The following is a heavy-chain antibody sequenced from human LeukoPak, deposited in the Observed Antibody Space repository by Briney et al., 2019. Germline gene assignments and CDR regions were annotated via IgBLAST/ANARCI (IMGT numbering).Heavy chain of an antibody. CDR2: IYYSGNT. CDR1: GVSIDSYY. Sequence: QPSETLSLTCTVSGVSIDSYYWNWIRQPPGKGLEWIGYIYYSGNTNYNPSLKSRVTISVDTSENQFSLKLSSVTAADTAVYYCARRDVAVTFDLWGRGTLVTVSS. V-gene: IGHV4-59*08. CDR3: ARRDVAVTFDL. D-gene: IGHD6-19*01. J-gene: IGHJ2*01.